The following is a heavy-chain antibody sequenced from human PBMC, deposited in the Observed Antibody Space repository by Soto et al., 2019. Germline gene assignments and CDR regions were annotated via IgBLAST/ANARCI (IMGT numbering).Heavy chain of an antibody. CDR3: AKDRLAGGFDY. CDR1: GLTFSNYA. J-gene: IGHJ4*02. Sequence: GGSLRLSCAASGLTFSNYAMSWVRQAPGKGLEWVSLVSATAGTTYYTDSVKGRFTISRDNSRNTVYLQMNSLRADDTAVYYRAKDRLAGGFDYWGQGTLVTVSS. V-gene: IGHV3-23*01. D-gene: IGHD3-16*01. CDR2: VSATAGTT.